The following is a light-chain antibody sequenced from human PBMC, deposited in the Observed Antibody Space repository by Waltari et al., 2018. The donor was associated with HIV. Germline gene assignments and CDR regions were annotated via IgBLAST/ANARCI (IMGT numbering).Light chain of an antibody. CDR2: STN. Sequence: QSVLTQALSASGTPGQRVTISCSGSSSNIGNNIVNWYQQLPGTAPKLLIFSTNERPFGVPDRFSGSKSDTSASLAISGLQFEDEAYYYCATWDDSLNALVFGGGTKLTVL. CDR1: SSNIGNNI. V-gene: IGLV1-44*01. CDR3: ATWDDSLNALV. J-gene: IGLJ2*01.